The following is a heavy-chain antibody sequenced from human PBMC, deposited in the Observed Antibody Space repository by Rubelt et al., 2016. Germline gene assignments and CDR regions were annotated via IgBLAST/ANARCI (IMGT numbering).Heavy chain of an antibody. D-gene: IGHD5-24*01. J-gene: IGHJ3*02. CDR3: ARRDGYNWDDAFDI. V-gene: IGHV1-18*01. CDR2: ISAYNGNT. CDR1: GYTFTSYG. Sequence: QVQLVQSGAEVKKPGASVKVSCKASGYTFTSYGISWVRQAPGQGLEWMGWISAYNGNTNYAQKLQGRVTRTTETSTCTAYMELRSLRSDDTAVYYCARRDGYNWDDAFDIWGQGTMVTVSS.